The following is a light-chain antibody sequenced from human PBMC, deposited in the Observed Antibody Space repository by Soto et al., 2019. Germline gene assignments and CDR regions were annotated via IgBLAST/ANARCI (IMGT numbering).Light chain of an antibody. CDR1: QSVSSSF. CDR2: GAS. Sequence: EIVLTQSPATLSFSPGESATLSCRASQSVSSSFLAWYQQKAGQAPRLLIYGASRRATGIPDRLSGSGSGTDFTLTISRLEPEDFAVYYCQQYVSSPWAFGQGTKVDIK. V-gene: IGKV3-20*01. CDR3: QQYVSSPWA. J-gene: IGKJ1*01.